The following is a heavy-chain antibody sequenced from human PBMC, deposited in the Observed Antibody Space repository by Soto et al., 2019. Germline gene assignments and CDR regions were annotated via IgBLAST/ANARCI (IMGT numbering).Heavy chain of an antibody. Sequence: VASVKVSCKASGFTFTSSAVQWVRQAPGQGLEWMGWIVVYNGNTNYAQKLQGRVTMTTDTSTSTAYMELRSLRSDDTAVYYRARDVVGATLDYWGQGTLVTVSS. J-gene: IGHJ4*02. V-gene: IGHV1-18*01. CDR2: IVVYNGNT. CDR3: ARDVVGATLDY. D-gene: IGHD1-26*01. CDR1: GFTFTSSA.